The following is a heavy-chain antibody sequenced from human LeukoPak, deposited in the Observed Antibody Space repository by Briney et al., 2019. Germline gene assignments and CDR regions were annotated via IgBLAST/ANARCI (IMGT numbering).Heavy chain of an antibody. Sequence: SETLSLTCAVSGYSISSGFYWGWIRRPPGKGLEWIGSISHSGSPYYNPSLKSRVIISVDTSENQFSLRLISVTAADTAVYYCARHWGYSEFDYWGQGTLVTVSS. CDR1: GYSISSGFY. J-gene: IGHJ4*02. CDR2: ISHSGSP. D-gene: IGHD5-24*01. CDR3: ARHWGYSEFDY. V-gene: IGHV4-38-2*01.